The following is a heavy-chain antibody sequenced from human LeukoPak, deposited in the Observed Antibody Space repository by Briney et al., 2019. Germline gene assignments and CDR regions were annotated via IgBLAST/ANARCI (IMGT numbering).Heavy chain of an antibody. D-gene: IGHD2-15*01. Sequence: ASVTVSCKASGYTFTSYAMNWVRQAPGQGLEWMGWINTNTGKPTCAQGFTGRFVFSLDTSFSTAYLQINSLKAEDTAVYYCARESRYCSGGSCYGVDYWGQGTLVTVSS. CDR2: INTNTGKP. J-gene: IGHJ4*02. CDR3: ARESRYCSGGSCYGVDY. V-gene: IGHV7-4-1*02. CDR1: GYTFTSYA.